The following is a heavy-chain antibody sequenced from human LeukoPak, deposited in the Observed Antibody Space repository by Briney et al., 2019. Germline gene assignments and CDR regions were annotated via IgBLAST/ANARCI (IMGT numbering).Heavy chain of an antibody. CDR2: ISGSGGST. Sequence: PGGSLRLSCAASGFSFSSFAMSWVRQAPGKGLEWVSAISGSGGSTYYADSVRGRFTISRDNSKDTLYLQMNSLRADDTAVYYCAKSLYDFWTNGDYWGQGTLVTVSS. CDR1: GFSFSSFA. V-gene: IGHV3-23*01. J-gene: IGHJ4*02. D-gene: IGHD3-3*01. CDR3: AKSLYDFWTNGDY.